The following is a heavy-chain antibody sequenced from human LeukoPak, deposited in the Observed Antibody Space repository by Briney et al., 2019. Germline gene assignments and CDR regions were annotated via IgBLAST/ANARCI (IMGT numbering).Heavy chain of an antibody. CDR1: GGSISTSNYY. CDR2: IFYSGST. Sequence: SETLSLTCTVSGGSISTSNYYWGWIRRPPGKGLEWIGNIFYSGSTYYSPSLKSRVTISLDTSRNQFSLKVGSMTAADTAVYYCARAGGYGLIDYWGQGTMVTVSS. CDR3: ARAGGYGLIDY. V-gene: IGHV4-39*07. J-gene: IGHJ4*02. D-gene: IGHD5-18*01.